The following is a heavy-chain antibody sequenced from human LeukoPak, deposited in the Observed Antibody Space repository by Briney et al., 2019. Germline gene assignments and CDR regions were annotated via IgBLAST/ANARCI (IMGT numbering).Heavy chain of an antibody. CDR1: GGSISSYY. D-gene: IGHD6-13*01. CDR3: ARSYSSSWYDYYYYMDV. Sequence: SETLSLTCTVSGGSISSYYWSWIRQPPGKGLEWIGYIYYSGSTNYNPSLKSRVTISVDTSKNQFSLKLSSVTAADTAVYYCARSYSSSWYDYYYYMDVWGKGTTVTISS. V-gene: IGHV4-59*01. CDR2: IYYSGST. J-gene: IGHJ6*03.